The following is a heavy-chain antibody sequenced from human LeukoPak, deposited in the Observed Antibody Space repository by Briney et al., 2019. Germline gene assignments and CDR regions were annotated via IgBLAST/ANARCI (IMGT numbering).Heavy chain of an antibody. J-gene: IGHJ4*02. CDR3: ARAWARYSSSLGIY. D-gene: IGHD6-13*01. CDR1: GGTFSSYA. V-gene: IGHV1-69*05. CDR2: IIPIFGTA. Sequence: GSSVKVSCKASGGTFSSYAISWVRQAPGQGLEWMGGIIPIFGTANYAQKFQGRVTMTRDTSTSTVYMELSSLRSEDTAVYYCARAWARYSSSLGIYWGQGTLVTVSS.